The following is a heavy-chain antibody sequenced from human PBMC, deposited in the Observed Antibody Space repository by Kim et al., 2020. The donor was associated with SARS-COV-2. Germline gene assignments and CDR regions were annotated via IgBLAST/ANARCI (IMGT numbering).Heavy chain of an antibody. CDR3: ARNYWYYFDY. D-gene: IGHD2-8*02. Sequence: YVDSVKGRFTLSRDNAKKSFYLQMNGLRAEDPAVYYCARNYWYYFDYWGQGALVTVSS. J-gene: IGHJ4*02. V-gene: IGHV3-7*03.